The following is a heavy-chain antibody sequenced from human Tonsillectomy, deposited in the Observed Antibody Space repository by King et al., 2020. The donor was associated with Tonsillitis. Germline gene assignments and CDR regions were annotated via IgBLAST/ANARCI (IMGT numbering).Heavy chain of an antibody. V-gene: IGHV1-8*02. J-gene: IGHJ4*02. D-gene: IGHD3-9*01. CDR3: ARNRYDILNGYRRRDFDY. CDR1: GYTFTSYD. CDR2: MNPNSGNT. Sequence: QLVQSGAEVKKPGASVKVSCKASGYTFTSYDINWVRQAPGQGLEWMGWMNPNSGNTGYAQKFQGRVTMTRNTSISTAYMELSSLRSEDTAVYYCARNRYDILNGYRRRDFDYWGQGALVTVSS.